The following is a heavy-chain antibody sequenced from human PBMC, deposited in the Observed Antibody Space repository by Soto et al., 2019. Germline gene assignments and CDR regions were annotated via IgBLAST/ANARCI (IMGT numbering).Heavy chain of an antibody. V-gene: IGHV1-69*08. CDR2: IIPTLDTT. D-gene: IGHD3-10*01. CDR1: GGTFSSYT. CDR3: ASSVSGSGYSANRF. J-gene: IGHJ4*02. Sequence: QVQLVQSGAEVKKPGSSVKVSCKAAGGTFSSYTINWVRQAPGQGLEWMGSIIPTLDTTNYAQKFQGRVTITSDKSTSTAHMELSSLTSQDTAVYYCASSVSGSGYSANRFCGQGTLVTVSS.